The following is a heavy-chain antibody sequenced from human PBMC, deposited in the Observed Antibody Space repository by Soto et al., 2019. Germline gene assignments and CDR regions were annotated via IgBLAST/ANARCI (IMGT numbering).Heavy chain of an antibody. CDR3: AREGNLGRWLQPLDF. CDR1: GGSISSGGYS. V-gene: IGHV4-61*08. CDR2: IHYNGNT. Sequence: SETLSLTCAVSGGSISSGGYSWSWVRQPPGKGLEWIGNIHYNGNTKYNPSLKSRVSMSVDTSKNQFSLRLISVTAADTAKYFCAREGNLGRWLQPLDFWGQGTLVTVSS. D-gene: IGHD5-12*01. J-gene: IGHJ4*02.